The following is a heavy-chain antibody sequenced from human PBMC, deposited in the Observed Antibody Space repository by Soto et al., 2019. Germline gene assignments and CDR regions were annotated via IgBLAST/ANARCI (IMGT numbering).Heavy chain of an antibody. Sequence: SVKVSCKASGGTFSSYAISWVRQAPGQGLEWMGGIIPIFGTANYAQKFQGRVTITADESTSTAYMELSSLRSEDTAVYYCARTPSTNGAFDIWGQGTMVTVSS. CDR3: ARTPSTNGAFDI. J-gene: IGHJ3*02. CDR2: IIPIFGTA. CDR1: GGTFSSYA. V-gene: IGHV1-69*13. D-gene: IGHD1-1*01.